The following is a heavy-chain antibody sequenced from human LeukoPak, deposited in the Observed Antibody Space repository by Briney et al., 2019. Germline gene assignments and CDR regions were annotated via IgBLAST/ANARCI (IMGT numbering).Heavy chain of an antibody. J-gene: IGHJ4*02. CDR3: AKAPNYYDIFVALDY. D-gene: IGHD3-22*01. CDR2: ISGSGGST. CDR1: GFTFSSYA. V-gene: IGHV3-23*01. Sequence: PGGSLRHSCAASGFTFSSYAMSWVRQAPGKGLEWVSAISGSGGSTYYADSVKGRFTISRDNSKNTLYLQMNSLRAEDTAVYYCAKAPNYYDIFVALDYWGQGTLVTVSS.